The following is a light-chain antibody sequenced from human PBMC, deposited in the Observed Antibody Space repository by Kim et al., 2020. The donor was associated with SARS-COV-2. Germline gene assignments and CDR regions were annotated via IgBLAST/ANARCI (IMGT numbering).Light chain of an antibody. Sequence: DIQMTQSPSSLSASVGDRVTITCRASQRIGNSLAWYQQKPGKVPNLLLSGAFALQPGVPSRFIGNGSGTAFTLTITSLRPEDVATYYCQKYNSAPWTFGQGTKVHIK. CDR1: QRIGNS. V-gene: IGKV1-27*01. CDR2: GAF. J-gene: IGKJ1*01. CDR3: QKYNSAPWT.